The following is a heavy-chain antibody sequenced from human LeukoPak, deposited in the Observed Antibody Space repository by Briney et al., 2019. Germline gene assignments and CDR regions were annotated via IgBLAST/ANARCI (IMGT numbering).Heavy chain of an antibody. Sequence: GGSLRLSCAASEFTFSSYGMSWVRQAPGKGLEWVSAISGGGESTYYADSVKGRFTISRDNSKSTLYPQINSLRAEDTALYYCARVFVAGLFDYWGQGTLVTVSS. CDR2: ISGGGEST. D-gene: IGHD6-19*01. CDR3: ARVFVAGLFDY. V-gene: IGHV3-23*01. CDR1: EFTFSSYG. J-gene: IGHJ4*02.